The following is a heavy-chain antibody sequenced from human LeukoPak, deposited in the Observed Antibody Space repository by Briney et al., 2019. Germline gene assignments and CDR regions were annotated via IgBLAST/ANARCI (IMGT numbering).Heavy chain of an antibody. CDR1: GGSISSSTYY. CDR2: IYYSGST. CDR3: ARATGWGILTGYYRTFEY. V-gene: IGHV4-39*07. J-gene: IGHJ4*02. Sequence: PSETLSLTCSVSGGSISSSTYYWGWIRQPPGKGLEWIGSIYYSGSTYYNPSLKSRVTISVDTSKNQFSLNLSSVTAADTAVYYCARATGWGILTGYYRTFEYWGQGTLVTVSS. D-gene: IGHD3-9*01.